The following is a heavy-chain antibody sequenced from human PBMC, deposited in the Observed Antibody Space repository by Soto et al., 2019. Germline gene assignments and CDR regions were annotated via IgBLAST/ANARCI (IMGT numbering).Heavy chain of an antibody. CDR1: GFTFSSYS. CDR2: ISSSSSYI. J-gene: IGHJ6*02. CDR3: ARDLEPYGMDV. V-gene: IGHV3-21*01. Sequence: EVQLVESGGGLVKPGGSLRLSCAASGFTFSSYSMNWVRQAPGKGLEWVSSISSSSSYIYYADSVKGRFTITRDNAKNSMYLQMNSLRAEDTAVYYCARDLEPYGMDVWGQGTTVTVSS.